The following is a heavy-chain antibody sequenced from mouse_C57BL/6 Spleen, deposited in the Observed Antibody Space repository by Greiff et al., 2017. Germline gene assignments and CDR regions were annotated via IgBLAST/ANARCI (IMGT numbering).Heavy chain of an antibody. CDR1: GYTFTDYY. V-gene: IGHV1-19*01. CDR2: INPYNGGT. D-gene: IGHD2-3*01. CDR3: AREGLLGYFDY. J-gene: IGHJ2*01. Sequence: EVKLMESGPVLVKPGASVKMSCKASGYTFTDYYMNWVKQSHGKSLEWIGVINPYNGGTSYNQKFKGKATLTVDKSSSTAYMELNSLTSEDSAVYYCAREGLLGYFDYWGQGTTLTVSS.